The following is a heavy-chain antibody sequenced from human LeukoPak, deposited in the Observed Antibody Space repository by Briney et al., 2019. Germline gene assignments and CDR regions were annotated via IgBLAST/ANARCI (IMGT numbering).Heavy chain of an antibody. J-gene: IGHJ6*03. V-gene: IGHV1-69*05. CDR1: GGTFNSYA. CDR2: IMPLFGIA. CDR3: ASGSLGDGYGVGDYYQYMDV. D-gene: IGHD5-24*01. Sequence: GASVKVSCKASGGTFNSYAISWVRQAPGQGLEWMGGIMPLFGIANYAQEFQGRVTFTTDESASTAYMEVSSLRSEDTAVYYCASGSLGDGYGVGDYYQYMDVWGKGTTVTVSS.